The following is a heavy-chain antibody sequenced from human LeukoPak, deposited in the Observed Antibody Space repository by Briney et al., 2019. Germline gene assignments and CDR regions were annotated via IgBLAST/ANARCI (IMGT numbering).Heavy chain of an antibody. J-gene: IGHJ3*02. CDR2: ISAYNGNT. Sequence: GASVKVSCKTSGGTFSTYAISWVRQAPGQGLEWMGWISAYNGNTNYAQKLQGRVTMTTDTSTSTAYMELRSLRSDDTAVYYCARDGGVGNLNWNDDAFDIWGQGTMVTVSS. CDR3: ARDGGVGNLNWNDDAFDI. D-gene: IGHD1-1*01. V-gene: IGHV1-18*01. CDR1: GGTFSTYA.